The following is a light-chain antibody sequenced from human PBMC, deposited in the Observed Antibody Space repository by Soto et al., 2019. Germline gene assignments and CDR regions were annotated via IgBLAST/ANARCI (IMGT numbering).Light chain of an antibody. J-gene: IGKJ4*01. Sequence: AIQLTQSPSSLSASVGDRVTITCRASQGISSALAWYQQKPGKAPKLLIYDASSLESGVPLRFSGSGSGTDFTLTISSLQPEDFATYYCQQFNSYPLLTFGGGTKVEIK. CDR2: DAS. CDR1: QGISSA. CDR3: QQFNSYPLLT. V-gene: IGKV1-13*02.